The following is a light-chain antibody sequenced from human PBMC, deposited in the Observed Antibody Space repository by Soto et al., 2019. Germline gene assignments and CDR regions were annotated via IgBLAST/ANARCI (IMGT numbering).Light chain of an antibody. Sequence: IVLIQSPATLSVSPGERATLSCRASQNISNYLIWYQQRPGQAPRLLIYDVSNRATDIPARFSGSGSGTDSTLTISSLEPEDFAVYYCQQLTDWPPQWTFGQGTKVDIK. CDR3: QQLTDWPPQWT. CDR1: QNISNY. CDR2: DVS. J-gene: IGKJ1*01. V-gene: IGKV3-11*01.